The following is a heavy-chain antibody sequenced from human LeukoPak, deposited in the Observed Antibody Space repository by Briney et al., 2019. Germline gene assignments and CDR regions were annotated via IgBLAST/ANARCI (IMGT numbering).Heavy chain of an antibody. CDR2: MNPNSGNT. CDR3: ARANIGYCSGGSCSSLDYFDY. J-gene: IGHJ4*02. Sequence: ASVKVSCKSSGYTFTIYDINWVRQSTGQGLEWMGWMNPNSGNTGYAQKFQGRVTMTRNTSISTAYMELSSLRSEDTAVYYCARANIGYCSGGSCSSLDYFDYWGQGTLVTVSS. CDR1: GYTFTIYD. D-gene: IGHD2-15*01. V-gene: IGHV1-8*01.